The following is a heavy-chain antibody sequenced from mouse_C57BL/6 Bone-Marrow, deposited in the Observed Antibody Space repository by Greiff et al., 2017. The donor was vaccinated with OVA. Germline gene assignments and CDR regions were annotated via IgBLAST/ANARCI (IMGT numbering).Heavy chain of an antibody. D-gene: IGHD1-1*01. J-gene: IGHJ3*01. CDR2: ISSGSSTI. Sequence: EVHLVESGGGLVKPGGSLKLSCAASGFTFSDYGMHWVRQAPEKGLEWVAYISSGSSTIYYADTVKGRFTISRDNAKNTLFLQMTSLRSEDTAMYYWARFPYGSSFAWFAYWGQGTLVTVSA. CDR3: ARFPYGSSFAWFAY. V-gene: IGHV5-17*01. CDR1: GFTFSDYG.